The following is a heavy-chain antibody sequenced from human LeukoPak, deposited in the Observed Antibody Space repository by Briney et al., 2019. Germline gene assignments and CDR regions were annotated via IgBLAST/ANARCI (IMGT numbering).Heavy chain of an antibody. V-gene: IGHV1-18*04. CDR1: GYTFTSYG. CDR2: ISAYNGNT. D-gene: IGHD3-9*01. CDR3: ARDYDILTGNPNFDY. Sequence: ASVKVSCKASGYTFTSYGTSWVRQAPGQGLEWMGWISAYNGNTNYAQKLQGRVTMTTDTSTSTAYMELRSLRSDDTAVYYCARDYDILTGNPNFDYWGQGTLVTVSS. J-gene: IGHJ4*02.